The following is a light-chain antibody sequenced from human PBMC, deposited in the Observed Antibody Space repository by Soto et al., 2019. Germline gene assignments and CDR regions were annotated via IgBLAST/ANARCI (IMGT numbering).Light chain of an antibody. V-gene: IGKV2-28*01. CDR1: QSLLNSNGYNY. J-gene: IGKJ1*01. Sequence: DIVMTQSPLFLPVTPGEPAAISCRSSQSLLNSNGYNYLDWYLQKPGQSPQLLIYLGSSRASGVPDRFSGSGSGTDFTLTISRVEAEDVGFYYCMQALQAPLTFDQGTRVEIK. CDR3: MQALQAPLT. CDR2: LGS.